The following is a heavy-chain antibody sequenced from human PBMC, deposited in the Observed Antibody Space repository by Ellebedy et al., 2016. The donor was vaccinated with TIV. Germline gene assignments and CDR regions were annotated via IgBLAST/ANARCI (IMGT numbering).Heavy chain of an antibody. V-gene: IGHV4-34*01. CDR2: INHSGST. CDR1: GGSFSGYY. D-gene: IGHD3-22*01. CDR3: AREGGITMIVVD. J-gene: IGHJ4*02. Sequence: MPSETLSLTCAVYGGSFSGYYWSRIRQPPGKGLEWIGEINHSGSTNYNPSLKSRVTISVDTSKNQFSLKLSSVTAADTAVYYCAREGGITMIVVDWGQGTLVTVSS.